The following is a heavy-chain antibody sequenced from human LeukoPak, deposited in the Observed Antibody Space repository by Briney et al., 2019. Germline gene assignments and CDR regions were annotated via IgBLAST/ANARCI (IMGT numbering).Heavy chain of an antibody. CDR2: INAGNGNT. CDR3: ARGSEIVVVVAATGGWFDP. CDR1: GYTFTSYA. Sequence: ASVKVSRKASGYTFTSYAMHWVRQAPGQRLEWMGWINAGNGNTKYSQKFQGRVTITRDTSASTAYMELSSLRSEDTAVYYCARGSEIVVVVAATGGWFDPWGQGTLVTVSS. J-gene: IGHJ5*02. V-gene: IGHV1-3*01. D-gene: IGHD2-15*01.